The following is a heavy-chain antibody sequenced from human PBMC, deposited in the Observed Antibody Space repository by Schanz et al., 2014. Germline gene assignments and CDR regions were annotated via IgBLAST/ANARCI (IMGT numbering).Heavy chain of an antibody. CDR3: AKCIGWYGRCAFDI. V-gene: IGHV3-23*04. CDR2: ISGSGGST. CDR1: GFTLTSYA. D-gene: IGHD6-19*01. J-gene: IGHJ3*02. Sequence: EVQVVESGGGLVQPGGSLRLSCEASGFTLTSYALTWVRQAPGKGLEWVAGISGSGGSTDYADSVKGRFIIPRDNSKNTLYLQMNSLIAEDTAVYYCAKCIGWYGRCAFDIWGQGTMVTVSS.